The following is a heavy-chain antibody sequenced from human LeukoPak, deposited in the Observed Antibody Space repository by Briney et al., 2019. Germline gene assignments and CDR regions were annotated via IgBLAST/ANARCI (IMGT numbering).Heavy chain of an antibody. CDR3: ARHREDIVVVPFDY. Sequence: PSETLSLTCTVSGGSISSSSYYWGWIRQPPGKGLEWIGSIYYSGNTYYNPSLKSRVTISVDKSKNQFSLRLSSVTAADTAVYYCARHREDIVVVPFDYWGQGTLVTVPS. CDR2: IYYSGNT. D-gene: IGHD2-2*01. V-gene: IGHV4-39*01. J-gene: IGHJ4*02. CDR1: GGSISSSSYY.